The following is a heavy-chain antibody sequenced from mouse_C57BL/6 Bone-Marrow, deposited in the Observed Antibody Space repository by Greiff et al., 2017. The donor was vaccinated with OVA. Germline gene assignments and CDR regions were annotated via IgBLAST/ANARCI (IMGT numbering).Heavy chain of an antibody. V-gene: IGHV1-69*01. CDR3: ARFRPNIAY. J-gene: IGHJ3*01. CDR2: IDPSDSYT. CDR1: GYTFTSYW. Sequence: QVQLQQPGAELVMPGASVKLSCKASGYTFTSYWMHWVKQRPGQGLEWIGEIDPSDSYTNYNQKFKGKSTLTVDKSSSTAFMQLSSLTSEDSAGDYCARFRPNIAYWGQGTLVTVSA.